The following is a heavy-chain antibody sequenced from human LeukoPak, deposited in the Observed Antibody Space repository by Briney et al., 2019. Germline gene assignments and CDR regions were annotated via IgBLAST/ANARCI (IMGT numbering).Heavy chain of an antibody. CDR2: IKQDESEK. CDR1: GFPFSSYW. Sequence: PGGSLRLSCAASGFPFSSYWMNWVRQAPGKGLEWVANIKQDESEKYYVDSVKGRFTISRDNAKNSLYLQMNSLRAEDTAVYYCARDREDAFDVWGQGTMVTVSS. J-gene: IGHJ3*01. V-gene: IGHV3-7*01. D-gene: IGHD1-26*01. CDR3: ARDREDAFDV.